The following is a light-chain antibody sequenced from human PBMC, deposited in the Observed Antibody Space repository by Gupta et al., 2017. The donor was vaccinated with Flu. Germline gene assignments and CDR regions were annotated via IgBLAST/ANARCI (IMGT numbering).Light chain of an antibody. CDR2: DAS. J-gene: IGKJ5*01. CDR3: QQRSN. Sequence: EIVLTQSPATLSLSPGERATLSCRASQSVSSYLAWYQQKPGQAPRLLIYDASNRATGIPARCSGSGFGTDFTLTISSLEPEDCAVYYCQQRSNFGQGTRLEIK. CDR1: QSVSSY. V-gene: IGKV3-11*01.